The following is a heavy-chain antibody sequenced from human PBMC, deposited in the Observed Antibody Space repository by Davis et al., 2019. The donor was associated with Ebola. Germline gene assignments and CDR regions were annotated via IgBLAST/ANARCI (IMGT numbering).Heavy chain of an antibody. CDR2: IGTAGDS. V-gene: IGHV3-13*01. J-gene: IGHJ6*02. Sequence: GESLKISCAASGFTFSSYDIHWVRQATGKGLEWVSAIGTAGDSYYPGSVKGRFTISRENAKNSLYLQMNSLRAGDTAVYYCARGRIPNAQWLNFGMDVWGQGTMVTVSS. CDR1: GFTFSSYD. CDR3: ARGRIPNAQWLNFGMDV. D-gene: IGHD6-19*01.